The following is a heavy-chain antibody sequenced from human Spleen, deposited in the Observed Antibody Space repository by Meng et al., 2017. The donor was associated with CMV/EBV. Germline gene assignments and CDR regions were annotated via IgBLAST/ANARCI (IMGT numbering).Heavy chain of an antibody. CDR1: GFNFNRYG. Sequence: SGFNFNRYGMSWVRQAPGKGLEWVANINQDASRKYYVDSVKGRFTISRDNAQKSLYLRMNSLRAEDTAVYYCARDLQNGYASSIKDYWGQGTLVTVSS. J-gene: IGHJ4*02. D-gene: IGHD3-16*01. CDR3: ARDLQNGYASSIKDY. V-gene: IGHV3-7*01. CDR2: INQDASRK.